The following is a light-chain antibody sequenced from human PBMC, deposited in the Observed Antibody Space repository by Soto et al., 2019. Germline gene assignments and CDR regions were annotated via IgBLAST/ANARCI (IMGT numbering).Light chain of an antibody. CDR1: QDINDY. J-gene: IGKJ5*01. Sequence: EIQMTQSPSSLSASLGDRVTITCQASQDINDYSNWYQQEPGKAPRLLIYGASFLEVGVPSRFSGSGSGTHFTLTISSLQPEDVATYYCQQYDSLPYTFGQGTRLEIK. CDR3: QQYDSLPYT. V-gene: IGKV1-33*01. CDR2: GAS.